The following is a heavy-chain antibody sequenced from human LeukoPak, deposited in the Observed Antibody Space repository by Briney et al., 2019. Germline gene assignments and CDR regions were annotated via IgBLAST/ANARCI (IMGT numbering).Heavy chain of an antibody. CDR2: IWYDGSNK. V-gene: IGHV3-33*06. Sequence: GGSLGLSCAASGFTFSSYGMHWVRQAPGKGLEWVAVIWYDGSNKYYADSVKGRFTISRDNSKNTLYLQMNSLRAEDTAVYYCAKGKDLQWPASYYFDYWGQGTLVTVSS. J-gene: IGHJ4*02. D-gene: IGHD6-19*01. CDR3: AKGKDLQWPASYYFDY. CDR1: GFTFSSYG.